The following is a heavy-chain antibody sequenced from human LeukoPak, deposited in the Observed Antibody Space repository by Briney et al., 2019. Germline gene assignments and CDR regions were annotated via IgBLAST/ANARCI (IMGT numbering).Heavy chain of an antibody. CDR3: ARVGIRGYSYDNRFDP. J-gene: IGHJ5*02. V-gene: IGHV1-3*01. D-gene: IGHD5-18*01. Sequence: KFQGRVTITRDTSASTAYMELSSLRSEDTAVYYCARVGIRGYSYDNRFDPWGQGTLVTVSS.